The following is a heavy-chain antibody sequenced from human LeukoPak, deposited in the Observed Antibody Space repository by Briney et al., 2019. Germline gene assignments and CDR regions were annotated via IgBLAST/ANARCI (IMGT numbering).Heavy chain of an antibody. J-gene: IGHJ4*02. CDR3: ASDIVVVPAATGFDY. CDR2: ISNDGTNK. CDR1: GFPFSGHA. D-gene: IGHD2-2*01. V-gene: IGHV3-30*04. Sequence: GGSLRLSCAASGFPFSGHAMHWARQAPGKGLEWVAVISNDGTNKHYADSVKGRFTISRDNAQNTLYLQMNSLRAEDTAVYYCASDIVVVPAATGFDYWGQGTLVTVSS.